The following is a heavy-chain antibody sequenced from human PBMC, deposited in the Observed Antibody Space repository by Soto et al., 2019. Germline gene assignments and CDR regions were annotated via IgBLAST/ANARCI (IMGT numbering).Heavy chain of an antibody. V-gene: IGHV3-33*01. J-gene: IGHJ4*02. CDR3: ARGTFSSGWHFDY. CDR1: GFTFSSYG. CDR2: IWYDGGNK. D-gene: IGHD6-19*01. Sequence: GGSLRLSCAASGFTFSSYGMHWVRQAPGKGLQWVAVIWYDGGNKYYADSVKGRFTISRDNSKNTLYLQMNSLRAEDTAVYYCARGTFSSGWHFDYWGQGTLVTVSS.